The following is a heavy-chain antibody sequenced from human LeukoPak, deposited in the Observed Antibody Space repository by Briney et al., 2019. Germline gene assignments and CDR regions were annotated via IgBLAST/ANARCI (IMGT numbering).Heavy chain of an antibody. CDR1: GGSISSSSYY. D-gene: IGHD4-23*01. Sequence: SETLSLTCTVSGGSISSSSYYWGWIRQPPGKGLEWIGSIYYSGSTYYNPSLKSRVTISVDTSKNQFSLKLSSVTTADTAVYYCARGYGGGFDYWGQGTLVTVSS. V-gene: IGHV4-39*07. CDR2: IYYSGST. CDR3: ARGYGGGFDY. J-gene: IGHJ4*02.